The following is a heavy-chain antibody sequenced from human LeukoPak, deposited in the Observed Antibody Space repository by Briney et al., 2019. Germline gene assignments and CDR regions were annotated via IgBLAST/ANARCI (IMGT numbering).Heavy chain of an antibody. V-gene: IGHV3-43D*04. CDR1: GFTFDNSA. J-gene: IGHJ5*01. D-gene: IGHD3-16*01. Sequence: GGSLRLSCLASGFTFDNSAMHWARHAPGKGLEWVSLINWDGTNTLYANSVRGRFTISRDNNINSLYVHMNNLRLEDSAVYYCAKDGGVSGLNWFDSWGQGTLVTVSS. CDR2: INWDGTNT. CDR3: AKDGGVSGLNWFDS.